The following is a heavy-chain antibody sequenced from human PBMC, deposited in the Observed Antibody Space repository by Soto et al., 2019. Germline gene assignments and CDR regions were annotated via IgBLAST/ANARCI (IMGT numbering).Heavy chain of an antibody. V-gene: IGHV4-31*03. CDR3: ARDRGVRKDWGYDSSGYYFPDAFDI. CDR2: IYYSGST. Sequence: QVQLQESGPGLVKPSQTLSLTCTVSGGSISSGGYYWSWIRQHPGKGLEWIGYIYYSGSTYYNPSLKTRVTISVATSKNQFSLKLSSVTAADTAVYYCARDRGVRKDWGYDSSGYYFPDAFDIWGQGTMVTVSS. D-gene: IGHD3-22*01. J-gene: IGHJ3*02. CDR1: GGSISSGGYY.